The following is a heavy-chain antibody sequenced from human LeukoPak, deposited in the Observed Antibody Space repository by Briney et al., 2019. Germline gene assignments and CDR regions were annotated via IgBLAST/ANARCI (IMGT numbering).Heavy chain of an antibody. CDR3: ARGHTAVTRHFDF. Sequence: GGSLRLSCAASGFTFSRYNMNWVRQAPGKGLEWVSIISSGSSAIFSADALKGRFTISRDDAKNLLYLDMNSLRAEDTAVYYCARGHTAVTRHFDFWGQGTLVTVSS. J-gene: IGHJ4*02. CDR2: ISSGSSAI. CDR1: GFTFSRYN. D-gene: IGHD4-17*01. V-gene: IGHV3-21*01.